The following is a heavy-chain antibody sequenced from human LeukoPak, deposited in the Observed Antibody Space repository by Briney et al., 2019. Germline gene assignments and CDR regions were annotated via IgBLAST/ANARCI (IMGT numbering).Heavy chain of an antibody. J-gene: IGHJ4*02. Sequence: ASVKVSCKASGYTFTSYDINWVRQATGQGLEWMGWMNPNSGNTGYAQKCQGRVTITRNTSISTAYMELSSLRSEDTAVYYCARGSMVGATAIDYWGQGTLVTVSS. CDR1: GYTFTSYD. CDR2: MNPNSGNT. D-gene: IGHD1-26*01. CDR3: ARGSMVGATAIDY. V-gene: IGHV1-8*03.